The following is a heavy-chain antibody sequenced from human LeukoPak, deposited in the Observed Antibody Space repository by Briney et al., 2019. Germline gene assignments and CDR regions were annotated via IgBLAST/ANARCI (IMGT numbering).Heavy chain of an antibody. Sequence: PGGSLRLSCAASGFIFSSYAMHWVRQAPGKGLECVAVISYDGSNKYYADSVKGRFTISRDNSKNTLYLQMNSLRAEDTAVYYCARDGVGYSYGDFYYYMDVWGKGTTVTVSS. CDR1: GFIFSSYA. CDR2: ISYDGSNK. CDR3: ARDGVGYSYGDFYYYMDV. D-gene: IGHD5-18*01. J-gene: IGHJ6*03. V-gene: IGHV3-30*04.